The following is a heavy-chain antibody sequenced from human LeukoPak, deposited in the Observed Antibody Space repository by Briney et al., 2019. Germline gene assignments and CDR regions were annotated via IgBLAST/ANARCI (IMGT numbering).Heavy chain of an antibody. D-gene: IGHD3-10*01. CDR2: IIPIFGTA. CDR3: ARQSRFGEPAGEGMDV. J-gene: IGHJ6*02. Sequence: ASVKVSCKASGGTFSSYAISWVRQAPGQGLEWMGGIIPIFGTANYAQKFQGRVTITTDESTSTAYMELSSLRSEDTAMYYCARQSRFGEPAGEGMDVWGQGTTVTVSS. CDR1: GGTFSSYA. V-gene: IGHV1-69*05.